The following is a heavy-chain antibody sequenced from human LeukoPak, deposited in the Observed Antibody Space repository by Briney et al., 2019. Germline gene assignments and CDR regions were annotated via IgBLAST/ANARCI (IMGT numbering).Heavy chain of an antibody. CDR3: ARDLERYDFWSGYYKYRAGYFDY. CDR1: GFTFSGYA. D-gene: IGHD3-3*01. V-gene: IGHV3-7*01. J-gene: IGHJ4*02. CDR2: IKQDGSEK. Sequence: GGSLRLSCVASGFTFSGYAMSWVRQAPGKGLEWVANIKQDGSEKYYVDSVKGRFTISRDNAKNSLYLQMNSLRAEDTAVYYCARDLERYDFWSGYYKYRAGYFDYWGQGTLVTVSS.